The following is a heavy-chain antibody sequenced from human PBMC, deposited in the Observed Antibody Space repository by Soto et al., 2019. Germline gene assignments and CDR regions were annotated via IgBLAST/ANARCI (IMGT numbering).Heavy chain of an antibody. Sequence: GGSLRLSCAASGFTFSSYAMGWVRQGPGKGLEWVAVVSIGGSTHYADSVRGRFTISRDNSKNTLSLQMNSLTAEDTAVYFCAKRRGAGGHFDYWGQGALVTVS. V-gene: IGHV3-23*01. D-gene: IGHD2-15*01. CDR3: AKRRGAGGHFDY. CDR1: GFTFSSYA. CDR2: VSIGGST. J-gene: IGHJ4*02.